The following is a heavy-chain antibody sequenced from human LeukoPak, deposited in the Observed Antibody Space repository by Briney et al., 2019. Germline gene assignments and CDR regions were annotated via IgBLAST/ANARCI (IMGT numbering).Heavy chain of an antibody. CDR3: ASGPTGWFGEVRGSRWFDP. D-gene: IGHD3-10*01. V-gene: IGHV1-69*01. CDR2: IIPIFGTA. J-gene: IGHJ5*02. Sequence: ASVKVSCKASGGTFSSYAISWVRQAPGQGLEWMGGIIPIFGTANYAQKFQGRVTITADESTSTAYMELSSLRSEDTAVYYCASGPTGWFGEVRGSRWFDPWGQGTLVTVSS. CDR1: GGTFSSYA.